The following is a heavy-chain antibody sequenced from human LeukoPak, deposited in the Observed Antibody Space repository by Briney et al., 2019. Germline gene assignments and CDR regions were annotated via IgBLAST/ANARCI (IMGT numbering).Heavy chain of an antibody. CDR1: GGSISSYY. Sequence: SETLSLTCTVSGGSISSYYWSWIRQPPGKGLEWIGYIYYSGSTNYNPSLKSRVTISVDTSKNQFSLNLSSVTAADTAVYYCARSSYGDYDRVWFDPWGQGTLVTVSS. J-gene: IGHJ5*02. CDR2: IYYSGST. CDR3: ARSSYGDYDRVWFDP. V-gene: IGHV4-59*01. D-gene: IGHD4-17*01.